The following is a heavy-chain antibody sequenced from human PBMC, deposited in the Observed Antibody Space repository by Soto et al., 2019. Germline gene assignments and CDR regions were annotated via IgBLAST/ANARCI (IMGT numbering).Heavy chain of an antibody. J-gene: IGHJ4*02. Sequence: SETLSLTCAVSGGSISSSNWWTWVRQPPGKGLEWIGYIYYSGSTYYNPSLKSRVTISVDTSKNQFSLKLSSVTAADTAVYYCARGPPDFWSGYHIFDYWGQGTLDTVSS. V-gene: IGHV4-30-4*01. CDR2: IYYSGST. D-gene: IGHD3-3*01. CDR3: ARGPPDFWSGYHIFDY. CDR1: GGSISSSNW.